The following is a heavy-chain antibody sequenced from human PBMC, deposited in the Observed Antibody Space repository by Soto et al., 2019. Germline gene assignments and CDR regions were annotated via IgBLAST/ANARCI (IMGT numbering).Heavy chain of an antibody. J-gene: IGHJ3*02. CDR2: IYPGDSDT. CDR3: ARAVGGYCGGDCYSGDAFDI. D-gene: IGHD2-21*02. Sequence: GESLKISCKGSGYSFTSYRIGWVRQMPGKGLEWMGIIYPGDSDTRYSPSFQGQVTISADKSISTAYLQWSSLKASDTAMYYCARAVGGYCGGDCYSGDAFDILGQGTMVTVSS. CDR1: GYSFTSYR. V-gene: IGHV5-51*01.